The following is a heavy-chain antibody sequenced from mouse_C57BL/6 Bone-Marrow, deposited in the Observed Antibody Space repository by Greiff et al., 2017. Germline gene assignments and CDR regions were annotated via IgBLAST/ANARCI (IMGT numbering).Heavy chain of an antibody. CDR3: ARKGIYGSIYYFDY. D-gene: IGHD1-1*01. J-gene: IGHJ2*01. CDR1: GYTFTSYG. Sequence: QVQLQQSGAELARPGASVKLSCKASGYTFTSYGISWVKQRTGQGLEWIGEIYPRSGNTYYNEKFKGKATLTADKYSSTAYMELRSLTSEDSAVYFCARKGIYGSIYYFDYWGQGTTLTVSS. V-gene: IGHV1-81*01. CDR2: IYPRSGNT.